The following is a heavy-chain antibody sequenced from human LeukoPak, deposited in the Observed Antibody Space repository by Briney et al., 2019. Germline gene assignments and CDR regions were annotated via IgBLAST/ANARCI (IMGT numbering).Heavy chain of an antibody. Sequence: ETLPLTCAVYGGSFSGYYWSWIRQPPGKGLEWIGEINHSGSTNYNPSLKSRVTISVDTSKNQFSLKLSSVTAADTAVYYCARGSVPLAYGDYGLFDYWGQGTLVTVSS. D-gene: IGHD4-17*01. CDR1: GGSFSGYY. CDR2: INHSGST. V-gene: IGHV4-34*01. J-gene: IGHJ4*02. CDR3: ARGSVPLAYGDYGLFDY.